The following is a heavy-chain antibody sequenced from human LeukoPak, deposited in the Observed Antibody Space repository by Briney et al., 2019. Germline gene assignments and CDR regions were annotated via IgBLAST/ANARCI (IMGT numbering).Heavy chain of an antibody. V-gene: IGHV3-21*01. CDR3: ARERRGEKQSSSYFNC. D-gene: IGHD2-2*01. Sequence: GGSLRLSCAASGFTFSSYSMNWVRQAPGKGLEWVSSISSSSSYIYYADSVKGRFTISRDNAKNSLYLQMNSLRAEATAVYYCARERRGEKQSSSYFNCWGQGTLVTVSS. J-gene: IGHJ4*02. CDR1: GFTFSSYS. CDR2: ISSSSSYI.